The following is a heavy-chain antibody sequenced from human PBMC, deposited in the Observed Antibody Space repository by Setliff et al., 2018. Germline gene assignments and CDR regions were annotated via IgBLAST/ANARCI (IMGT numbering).Heavy chain of an antibody. CDR2: ISQSGSA. J-gene: IGHJ4*02. D-gene: IGHD4-17*01. CDR1: NGSFRGY. CDR3: ARGKIFYVGDSHYFDI. Sequence: PSETLSLTCGVSNGSFRGYWSWIRQSPGKGLEWIGQISQSGSATYNPSLKSRLTISLYTSKDQVSLELASTSAADTAVYYCARGKIFYVGDSHYFDIWGQGALVTVSS. V-gene: IGHV4-34*01.